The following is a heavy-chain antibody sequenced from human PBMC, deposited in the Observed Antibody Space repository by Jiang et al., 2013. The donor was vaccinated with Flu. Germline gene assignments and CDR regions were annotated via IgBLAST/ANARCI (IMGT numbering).Heavy chain of an antibody. J-gene: IGHJ4*02. CDR3: ARLMRLRLGETQNYIDY. V-gene: IGHV4-39*01. CDR2: IYYSGST. D-gene: IGHD3-16*01. CDR1: GASISSSTYY. Sequence: GLVKPSETLSLTCTVSGASISSSTYYWGWIRQPPGKGLEWIGTIYYSGSTYYNPSLKSRVTVSVDTSKNQFSLRLSSVTAADTAVYYCARLMRLRLGETQNYIDYWGQGTLVTVSS.